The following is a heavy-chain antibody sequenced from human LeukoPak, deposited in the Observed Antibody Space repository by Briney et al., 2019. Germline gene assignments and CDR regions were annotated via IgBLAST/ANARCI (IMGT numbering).Heavy chain of an antibody. CDR1: GFTVSTNY. D-gene: IGHD4-17*01. V-gene: IGHV3-53*01. CDR2: LYSGGST. Sequence: GGSLRLSCAASGFTVSTNYMSWVRQAPGEGLEWVSVLYSGGSTYYADSVKGRFTISRDNSKNTLYLQMNSLRAADTAVYYCARAAIFGDYDSDYWGQGTLVTVSS. J-gene: IGHJ4*02. CDR3: ARAAIFGDYDSDY.